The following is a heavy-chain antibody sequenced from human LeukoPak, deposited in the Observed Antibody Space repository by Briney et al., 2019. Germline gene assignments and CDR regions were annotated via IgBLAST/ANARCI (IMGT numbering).Heavy chain of an antibody. CDR3: QSRFLEWLLDY. J-gene: IGHJ4*02. CDR1: GDSIRSNNYY. D-gene: IGHD3-3*01. Sequence: KSSETLSLTCTVSGDSIRSNNYYWGWIRQPPGKGLEWIGSIYDTGSTFYNPSLKSRVIISVDTSKNQFSLKLSSVTAADTAMYYCQSRFLEWLLDYWGQGTLVTVSS. V-gene: IGHV4-39*01. CDR2: IYDTGST.